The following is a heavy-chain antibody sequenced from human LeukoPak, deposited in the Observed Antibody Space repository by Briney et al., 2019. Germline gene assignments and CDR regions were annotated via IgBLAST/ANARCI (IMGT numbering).Heavy chain of an antibody. V-gene: IGHV1-18*01. CDR3: ARDQYDSGGYYFYFDY. CDR2: ISAYNGNT. J-gene: IGHJ4*02. D-gene: IGHD3-22*01. Sequence: ASVTVSCKASGYTFTSYGISWVRQAPGQGLEWMGWISAYNGNTNYAQKLQGRVTMTTDTSTSTAYMELRSLRSDDTAVYYCARDQYDSGGYYFYFDYWGQGTLVTVSS. CDR1: GYTFTSYG.